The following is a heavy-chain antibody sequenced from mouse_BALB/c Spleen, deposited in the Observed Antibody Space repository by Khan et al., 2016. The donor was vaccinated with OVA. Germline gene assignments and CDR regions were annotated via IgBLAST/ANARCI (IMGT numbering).Heavy chain of an antibody. V-gene: IGHV3-2*02. CDR3: ARWFAY. CDR1: GYSITSDYA. CDR2: INYSGGT. Sequence: VQLKESGPGLVKPSQSLSLTCTVTGYSITSDYAWNWIRQFPGNKLEWMGYINYSGGTSYLPSLKSRISITRDTSRNPFFLQLNSVTTEDSATYYCARWFAYWGQGTLVTVS. J-gene: IGHJ3*01.